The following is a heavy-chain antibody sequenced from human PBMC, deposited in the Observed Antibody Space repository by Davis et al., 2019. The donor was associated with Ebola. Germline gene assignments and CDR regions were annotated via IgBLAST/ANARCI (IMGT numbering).Heavy chain of an antibody. CDR1: GGSFSGYY. V-gene: IGHV4-34*01. CDR3: ARNPWWRGTPFDY. D-gene: IGHD2-8*02. CDR2: LNHSGST. J-gene: IGHJ4*02. Sequence: SETLSLTCAVYGGSFSGYYWSWIRQPPGKGLEWIGELNHSGSTNYNPSLKSRVTISVDTSKNQFSLKLSSVTAADTAVYYCARNPWWRGTPFDYWGQGTLVTVSS.